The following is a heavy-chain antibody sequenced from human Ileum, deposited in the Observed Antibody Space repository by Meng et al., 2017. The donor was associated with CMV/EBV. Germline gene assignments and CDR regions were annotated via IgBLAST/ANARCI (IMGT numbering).Heavy chain of an antibody. CDR2: IYSGGAGSM. CDR3: TKDPGGPVGTSWYSDF. J-gene: IGHJ4*02. D-gene: IGHD6-13*01. V-gene: IGHV3-23*03. CDR1: GFSISSYA. Sequence: GESLKISCAASGFSISSYAMTWVRQAPGKGLEWVSVIYSGGAGSMYFVDSVRGRFTISRDNSENTLYLQMNNLRVEDTAIYYCTKDPGGPVGTSWYSDFWGQGTLVTVSS.